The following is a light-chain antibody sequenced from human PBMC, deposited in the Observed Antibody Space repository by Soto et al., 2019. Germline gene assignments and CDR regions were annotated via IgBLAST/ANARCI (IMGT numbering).Light chain of an antibody. CDR2: RAS. J-gene: IGKJ2*01. CDR3: QQYKNWYN. CDR1: QSVGTY. V-gene: IGKV3-15*01. Sequence: VXPGERATLSCRASQSVGTYLAWYQQKPGQAPRLLFYRASXRATGIAARFSGSGSGTEFTLTISSLQSEDFAVYYCQQYKNWYNFGQGTKLEIK.